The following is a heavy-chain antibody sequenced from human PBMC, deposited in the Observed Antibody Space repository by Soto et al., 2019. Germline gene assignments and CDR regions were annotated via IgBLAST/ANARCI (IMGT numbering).Heavy chain of an antibody. CDR1: GFTFSSYA. Sequence: EVQLVESGGGLVQPGGSLRLSCAASGFTFSSYAMHWVRQAPGKGLEYVSAISSNGGSTYYANSVKGRFTSSRDNSKNTLYLQMGSLRAEDMAVYYCARRDGYNFDYWGQGTLVTVSS. V-gene: IGHV3-64*01. CDR3: ARRDGYNFDY. D-gene: IGHD5-12*01. CDR2: ISSNGGST. J-gene: IGHJ4*02.